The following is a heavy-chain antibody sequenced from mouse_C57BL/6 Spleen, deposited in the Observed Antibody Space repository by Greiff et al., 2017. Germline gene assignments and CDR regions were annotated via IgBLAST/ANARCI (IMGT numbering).Heavy chain of an antibody. Sequence: DVKLVESGGGLVQPGGSLSLSCAASGFTFTDYYMSWVRQPPGKALEWLGFIRNKANGYTTEYSASVKGRFTISRDNSQSILYLQMNALRAEDSATYYCARYSPNWEGFAYWGQGTLVTVSA. CDR2: IRNKANGYTT. CDR3: ARYSPNWEGFAY. CDR1: GFTFTDYY. J-gene: IGHJ3*01. V-gene: IGHV7-3*01. D-gene: IGHD4-1*01.